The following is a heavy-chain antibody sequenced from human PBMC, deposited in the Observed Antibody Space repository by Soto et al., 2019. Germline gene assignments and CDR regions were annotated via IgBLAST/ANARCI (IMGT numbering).Heavy chain of an antibody. CDR1: GFTFSSYA. CDR2: ISYDGSNK. CDR3: AREMSNYCDYYPNWFDP. J-gene: IGHJ5*02. D-gene: IGHD4-17*01. V-gene: IGHV3-30-3*01. Sequence: QVQLVESGGGVVQPGRSLRLSCAASGFTFSSYAMHWVRQAPGKGLEWVAVISYDGSNKYYADSVKGRFTISRDNSKNTLYLQMNSLRAEDTAVYYCAREMSNYCDYYPNWFDPWGQGTLVTVSS.